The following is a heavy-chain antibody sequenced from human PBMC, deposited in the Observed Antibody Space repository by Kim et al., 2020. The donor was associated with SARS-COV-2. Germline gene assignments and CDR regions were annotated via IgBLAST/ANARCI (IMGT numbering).Heavy chain of an antibody. V-gene: IGHV4-39*01. D-gene: IGHD3-10*01. Sequence: SETLSLTCTVSGGSISSSSYYWGWIRQPPGKGLEWIGSIYYSGSTYYNPSLKSRVTISVDTSKNQFSLKLSSVTAADTAVYYCARRRIWFGELDDYWGQG. J-gene: IGHJ4*02. CDR3: ARRRIWFGELDDY. CDR2: IYYSGST. CDR1: GGSISSSSYY.